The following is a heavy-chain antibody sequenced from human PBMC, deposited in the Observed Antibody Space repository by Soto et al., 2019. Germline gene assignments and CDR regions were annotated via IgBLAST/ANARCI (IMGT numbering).Heavy chain of an antibody. CDR2: IYYTGGT. J-gene: IGHJ6*03. CDR1: GGSISSYS. Sequence: QVQLQESGPGLVKPSETLSLTCTVSGGSISSYSWGWIRQPPGKGLEWIANIYYTGGTNYNPSLKSCGSISVDTSKNRFSLKLSSVTAADTAVYYCARHYGDYYYYYYMDVWGKGTTVTVSS. CDR3: ARHYGDYYYYYYMDV. V-gene: IGHV4-59*08. D-gene: IGHD4-17*01.